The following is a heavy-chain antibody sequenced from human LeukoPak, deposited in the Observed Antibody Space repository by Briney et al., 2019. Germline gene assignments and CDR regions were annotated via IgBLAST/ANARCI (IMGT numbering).Heavy chain of an antibody. Sequence: PGGSLRLSCAASGFSFTNAWMAWVRQAPGKGLEWVSAISSSGGSTYYTDSVKGRFTISRDKSKNMLYLQMNSLRAEDTAVYYCARERLPYYGSGSYRWDYWGQGTLVTVSS. J-gene: IGHJ4*02. CDR2: ISSSGGST. CDR3: ARERLPYYGSGSYRWDY. V-gene: IGHV3-23*01. CDR1: GFSFTNAW. D-gene: IGHD3-10*01.